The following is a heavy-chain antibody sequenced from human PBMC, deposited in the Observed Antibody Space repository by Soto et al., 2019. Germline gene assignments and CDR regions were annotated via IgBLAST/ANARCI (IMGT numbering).Heavy chain of an antibody. V-gene: IGHV1-2*04. CDR1: YRIADYE. J-gene: IGHJ6*03. CDR3: AMGDPPPCSTVVPSSSYNHSMDG. Sequence: YRIADYEIHWVRQAPGQEHEWLGRINPKSGGTSTAQKFQGWVTMTTDTSISTASMELTRLTSDDTAIYYCAMGDPPPCSTVVPSSSYNHSMDGW. CDR2: INPKSGGT. D-gene: IGHD3-10*02.